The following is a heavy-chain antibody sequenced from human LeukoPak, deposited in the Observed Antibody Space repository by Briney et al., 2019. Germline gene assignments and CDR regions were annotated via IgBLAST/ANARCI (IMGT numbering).Heavy chain of an antibody. V-gene: IGHV3-48*01. CDR2: IWIDSGNT. CDR1: GFPFIEYS. Sequence: SGGSLRLSCTASGFPFIEYSMNWVRQAPGKGLEWISYIWIDSGNTKYADSVRGRFTISADKAKNSLHLQMNSLRVEDTAVYYCARDHNYAFDNWGQGTLVSVAS. CDR3: ARDHNYAFDN. J-gene: IGHJ4*02. D-gene: IGHD1-1*01.